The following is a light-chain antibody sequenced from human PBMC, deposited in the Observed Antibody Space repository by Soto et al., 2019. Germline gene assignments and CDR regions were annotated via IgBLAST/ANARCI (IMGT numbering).Light chain of an antibody. V-gene: IGKV1-39*01. CDR2: AAS. J-gene: IGKJ1*01. CDR1: QSISTS. CDR3: QQSSITPRT. Sequence: DIQMTQSPSSLSASVGDRVTITCRASQSISTSLNWYQHKPGKAPRLLIYAASTLQSGVSSRFSGSGSGTDFTPTISSLQAEDFATYYCQQSSITPRTFGQGTKVEIK.